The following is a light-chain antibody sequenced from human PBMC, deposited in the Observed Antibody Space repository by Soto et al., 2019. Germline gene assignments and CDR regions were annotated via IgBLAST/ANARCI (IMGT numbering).Light chain of an antibody. Sequence: EIVMTQSPATLSLSPGERATLSCRASQSVSSNFAWYQQKPGQAPRLLIYDASNRATGIPARFSGSGSGTDFTLTISSLQPEDFAVYYCQQRSNWPLTFGQGTKVDIK. CDR3: QQRSNWPLT. V-gene: IGKV3-11*01. CDR1: QSVSSN. CDR2: DAS. J-gene: IGKJ1*01.